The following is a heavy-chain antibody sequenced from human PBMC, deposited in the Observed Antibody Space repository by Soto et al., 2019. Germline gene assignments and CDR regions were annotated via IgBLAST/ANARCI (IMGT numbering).Heavy chain of an antibody. D-gene: IGHD3-10*01. V-gene: IGHV1-3*01. Sequence: VQRVQSGAEVKKPGASVKVSCEASGYTFTSYAMHWVRQAPGQRLEWMGWINAGNGNTKYSQKFQGRVTITRDTSASTAYMELSSLRSEDTAVYYCATGKMVRGVIKDIDYWGQGTLVTVSS. CDR2: INAGNGNT. CDR3: ATGKMVRGVIKDIDY. CDR1: GYTFTSYA. J-gene: IGHJ4*02.